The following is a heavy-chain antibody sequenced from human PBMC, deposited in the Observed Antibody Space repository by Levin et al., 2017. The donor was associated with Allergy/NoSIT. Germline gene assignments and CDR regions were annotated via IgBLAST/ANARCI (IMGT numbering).Heavy chain of an antibody. CDR1: GGSISSSSYY. Sequence: SETLSLTCTVSGGSISSSSYYWGWIRQPPGKGLEWIGSIYYSGSTYYNPSLKSRVTISVDTSKNQFSLKLSSVTAADTAVYYCARLTYQLLDYWGQGTLVTVSS. CDR2: IYYSGST. D-gene: IGHD2-2*01. CDR3: ARLTYQLLDY. V-gene: IGHV4-39*01. J-gene: IGHJ4*02.